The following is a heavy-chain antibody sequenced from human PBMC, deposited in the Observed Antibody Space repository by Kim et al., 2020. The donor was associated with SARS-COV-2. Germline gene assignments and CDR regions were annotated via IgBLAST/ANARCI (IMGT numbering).Heavy chain of an antibody. J-gene: IGHJ4*02. CDR1: GFTFSTYG. CDR2: ITGNGAVT. V-gene: IGHV3-23*01. D-gene: IGHD5-18*01. CDR3: AKRGVDAVMGRLCDY. Sequence: GGSLRLSCAASGFTFSTYGMSSVRQAPGKGLEWVSAITGNGAVTYYADSVKGRFAISRDNSKNTLYLQMNSLRAEDTAIYYCAKRGVDAVMGRLCDYWGQGTLVTVSS.